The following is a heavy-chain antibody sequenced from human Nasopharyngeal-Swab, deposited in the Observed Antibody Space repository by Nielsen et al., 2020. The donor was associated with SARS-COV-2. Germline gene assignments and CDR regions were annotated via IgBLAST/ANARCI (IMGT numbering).Heavy chain of an antibody. CDR3: AKDLAYCGGDCYSGFDY. D-gene: IGHD2-21*02. CDR2: ISGSGGST. CDR1: GFTSSSYA. J-gene: IGHJ4*02. V-gene: IGHV3-23*01. Sequence: GESLKISCAASGFTSSSYAMSWVRQVPGKGLEWVSAISGSGGSTYYADSVKGRFTISRDNSKNTLYLQMNSLRAEDTAVYYCAKDLAYCGGDCYSGFDYWGQGTLVTVSS.